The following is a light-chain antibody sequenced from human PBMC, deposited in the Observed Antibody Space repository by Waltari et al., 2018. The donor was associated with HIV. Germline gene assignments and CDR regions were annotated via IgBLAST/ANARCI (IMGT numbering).Light chain of an antibody. Sequence: QSALTQPASVSGSPGQSIPVSCTGTSSDIGAYDYVSWYQQTPGTAPQLVIYEVAYRPSGISNRFSGSKSGNTASLTISGLQTEDEADYYCSSFTTSDTLLFGGGTKVTVL. J-gene: IGLJ2*01. CDR2: EVA. CDR3: SSFTTSDTLL. V-gene: IGLV2-14*01. CDR1: SSDIGAYDY.